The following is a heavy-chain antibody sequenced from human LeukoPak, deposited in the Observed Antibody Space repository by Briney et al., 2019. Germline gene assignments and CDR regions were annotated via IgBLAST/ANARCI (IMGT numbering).Heavy chain of an antibody. CDR2: IYSGGST. CDR3: ARDRLDYTVGGDAFDI. J-gene: IGHJ3*02. Sequence: PGGPLRLSCAASGFTVSSNYMSRVRQAPGKGLEWVSVIYSGGSTYYADSVKGRFTISRDNSKNTLYLQMNSLRAEDTAVYYCARDRLDYTVGGDAFDIWGQGTMVTVSS. V-gene: IGHV3-53*01. D-gene: IGHD4-11*01. CDR1: GFTVSSNY.